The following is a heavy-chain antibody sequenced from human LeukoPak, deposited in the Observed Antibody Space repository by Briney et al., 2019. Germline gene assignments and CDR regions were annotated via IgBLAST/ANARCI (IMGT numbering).Heavy chain of an antibody. J-gene: IGHJ4*02. Sequence: SETLSLTCSVSGDSMSNFYWSWIRQPPGNRLEWIGYIYYSGTTNYNPTLKSRVTISVDTSKKQFSLMLNSVTAADTAVYFCARIGSGNSGFHDYWGQGTLVTVSS. CDR1: GDSMSNFY. D-gene: IGHD2/OR15-2a*01. V-gene: IGHV4-59*01. CDR2: IYYSGTT. CDR3: ARIGSGNSGFHDY.